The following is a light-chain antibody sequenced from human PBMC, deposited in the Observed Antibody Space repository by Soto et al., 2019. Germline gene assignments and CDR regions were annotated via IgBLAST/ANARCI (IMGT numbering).Light chain of an antibody. CDR2: EGS. Sequence: QSVLTQPASVSGSPGQSITISCSGTRSDVGRYNLVSWDRQHPGKAPKLLIYEGSRRTSGVSDRFSASKSGNTASLTISGLQAEDEADYYCLSFAGSQGDVFGTGTKLTVL. J-gene: IGLJ1*01. CDR3: LSFAGSQGDV. V-gene: IGLV2-23*01. CDR1: RSDVGRYNL.